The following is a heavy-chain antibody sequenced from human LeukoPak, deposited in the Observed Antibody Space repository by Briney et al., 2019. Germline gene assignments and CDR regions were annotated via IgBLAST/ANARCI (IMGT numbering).Heavy chain of an antibody. V-gene: IGHV3-30*02. J-gene: IGHJ4*02. CDR1: GFTFSSYG. Sequence: PGGSLRLSCAASGFTFSSYGMHWVRQAPGKGLEWVAFIRYDGSNKYYADSVKGRFTISRDNSKNTLYLQMNSLRAEDTAVYYCARDIYLDCSSTSCYRRATNTRIGDFDYWGQGTLVTVSS. CDR3: ARDIYLDCSSTSCYRRATNTRIGDFDY. D-gene: IGHD2-2*01. CDR2: IRYDGSNK.